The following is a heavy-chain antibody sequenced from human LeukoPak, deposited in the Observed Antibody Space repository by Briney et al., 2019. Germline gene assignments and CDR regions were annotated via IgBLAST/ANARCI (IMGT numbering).Heavy chain of an antibody. Sequence: GGSLRLSCAASGFTFGIYWMTWVRQAPGKGPEWVANIKEDGTEQYYVDSVKGRFTISRDNAESSLFLQMNSLRAEDTAVYYCARAPGAARLDSWGQGTLVTVSS. V-gene: IGHV3-7*01. CDR3: ARAPGAARLDS. J-gene: IGHJ4*02. CDR2: IKEDGTEQ. CDR1: GFTFGIYW. D-gene: IGHD6-6*01.